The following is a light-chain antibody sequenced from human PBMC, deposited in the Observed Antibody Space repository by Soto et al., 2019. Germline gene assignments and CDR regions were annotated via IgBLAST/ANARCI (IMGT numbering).Light chain of an antibody. J-gene: IGKJ4*01. Sequence: DIQLTQYTSFLSASVGDRVTITCRASQGISSYLAWYQQKPGKAPKLLIYVTSTLQSGVPSRFSGSGSGTEFTLTISSLQPEEFATYYYQQLNSYPHTFGGGTKVEIK. CDR2: VTS. CDR3: QQLNSYPHT. V-gene: IGKV1-9*01. CDR1: QGISSY.